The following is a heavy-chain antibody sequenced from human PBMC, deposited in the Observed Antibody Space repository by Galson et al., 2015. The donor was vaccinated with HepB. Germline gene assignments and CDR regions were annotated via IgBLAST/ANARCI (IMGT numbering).Heavy chain of an antibody. J-gene: IGHJ4*02. V-gene: IGHV3-30-3*01. CDR2: VSYDGFTK. Sequence: SLRLSCAASGFTFNTYAIHWVRRAPAKGLEWVAVVSYDGFTKFYSDSVRGRFTISKDSSRSTVFLQMTSLKPEDTAIYFCAKTALTMYYFDNWGQGSLVTVSS. CDR1: GFTFNTYA. CDR3: AKTALTMYYFDN. D-gene: IGHD2-21*02.